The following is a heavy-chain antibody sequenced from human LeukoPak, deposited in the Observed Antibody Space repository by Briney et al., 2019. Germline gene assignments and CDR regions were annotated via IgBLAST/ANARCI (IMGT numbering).Heavy chain of an antibody. CDR3: AKLWHYGSGSYEYYFEY. Sequence: GGSLRLSCATSGFSFTDYPMNWVRQAPGKGLEWISNIRTTAEGAKYAYYADSVKGRVTISRDDGKNTLYLHMNSLRAEDTAVYYCAKLWHYGSGSYEYYFEYWGQGTLVTVPS. J-gene: IGHJ4*02. CDR2: IRTTAEGAKYA. D-gene: IGHD3-10*01. V-gene: IGHV3-48*01. CDR1: GFSFTDYP.